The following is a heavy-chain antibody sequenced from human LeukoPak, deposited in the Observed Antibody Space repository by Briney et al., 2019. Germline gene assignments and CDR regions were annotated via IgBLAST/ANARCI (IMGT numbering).Heavy chain of an antibody. V-gene: IGHV1-69*05. Sequence: LVKVSCKASGGTFSSYAISWVRQAPGQGLEWMGGIIPIFGTANYAQKFQGRVTMTRDMSTSTVYMELSSLRSEDTAVYYCAGDPGVVGATPLYYYYYYMDVWGKGTTVTVSS. J-gene: IGHJ6*03. CDR1: GGTFSSYA. CDR2: IIPIFGTA. CDR3: AGDPGVVGATPLYYYYYYMDV. D-gene: IGHD1-26*01.